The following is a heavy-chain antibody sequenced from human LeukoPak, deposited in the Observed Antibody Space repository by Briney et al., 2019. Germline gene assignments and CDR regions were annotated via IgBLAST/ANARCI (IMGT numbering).Heavy chain of an antibody. Sequence: SEPLSLTCTVSGGSISSYYWSWLRQPTGKGLEWIGYIYYSRSTNYNPSLKSRVTISVDTSKNQLSPKLSSVTAADTAVYYCARVSAAIRYYYYYGMDVWGQGTTATVSS. J-gene: IGHJ6*02. D-gene: IGHD2-2*02. CDR1: GGSISSYY. CDR2: IYYSRST. CDR3: ARVSAAIRYYYYYGMDV. V-gene: IGHV4-59*01.